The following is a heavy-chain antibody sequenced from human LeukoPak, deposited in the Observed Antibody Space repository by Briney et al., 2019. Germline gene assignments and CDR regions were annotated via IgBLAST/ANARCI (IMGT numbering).Heavy chain of an antibody. J-gene: IGHJ4*02. CDR2: ISASGATT. V-gene: IGHV3-23*01. D-gene: IGHD4-11*01. Sequence: GGSLRLSCAASGFNFRDYDMTWVRQAPGKGLEWIASISASGATTNYADSVRGRFTISRDNSNKVTYLRMNSLRAEDTAAFYCARSINYSNYLLDSWGQGTRVTVSS. CDR1: GFNFRDYD. CDR3: ARSINYSNYLLDS.